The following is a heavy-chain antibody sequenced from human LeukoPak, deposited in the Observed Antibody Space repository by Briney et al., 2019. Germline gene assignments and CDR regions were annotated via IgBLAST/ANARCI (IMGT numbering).Heavy chain of an antibody. J-gene: IGHJ4*02. CDR3: AKFSGYCSGGSCEVSDY. V-gene: IGHV3-30*02. CDR2: IRYDGSNK. D-gene: IGHD2-15*01. Sequence: GGSLRLSCAASGFTFSSYGMHWVRQAPGKGLEWVAFIRYDGSNKYYADSVKGRFTISRDNSKNTLYLQMNSLRAEDTAVYYCAKFSGYCSGGSCEVSDYWGQGTLVTVSS. CDR1: GFTFSSYG.